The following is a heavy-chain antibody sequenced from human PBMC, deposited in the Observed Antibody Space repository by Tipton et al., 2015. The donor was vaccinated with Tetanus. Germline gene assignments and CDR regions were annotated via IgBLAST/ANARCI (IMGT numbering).Heavy chain of an antibody. CDR1: GASVRSGRHY. CDR3: ARGNNDFPKKGPFDY. Sequence: TLSLTCTVSGASVRSGRHYWSWIRQPPGKGLEWIGYISDGGRTNYNPSLKSRLTISVDTSKNQFSLTLNSVTAADTAFYYCARGNNDFPKKGPFDYWGQGTLVTVSA. V-gene: IGHV4-61*01. J-gene: IGHJ4*02. D-gene: IGHD3-3*01. CDR2: ISDGGRT.